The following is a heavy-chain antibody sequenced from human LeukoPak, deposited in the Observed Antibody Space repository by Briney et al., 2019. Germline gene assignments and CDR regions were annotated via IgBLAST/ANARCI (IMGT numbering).Heavy chain of an antibody. V-gene: IGHV1-69*13. CDR2: IIPVFGTA. J-gene: IGHJ4*02. CDR1: GGTFSSYA. D-gene: IGHD3-16*01. Sequence: SVKVSCKASGGTFSSYAISWVRQAPGQGLEWMGGIIPVFGTANYAQKFQGRVTITADESTSTAYMELSSLRSEDTAVYYCARGSYALQPFDYWGQGTLVTVSS. CDR3: ARGSYALQPFDY.